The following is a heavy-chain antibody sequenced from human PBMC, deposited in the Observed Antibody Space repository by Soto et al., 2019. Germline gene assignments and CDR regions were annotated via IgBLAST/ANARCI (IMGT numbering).Heavy chain of an antibody. CDR1: GFNFGHYA. D-gene: IGHD2-21*01. J-gene: IGHJ3*02. CDR3: AKDFIPRNSIYDPFDI. Sequence: EVQLLESGGGLVQPGGSLEISCGASGFNFGHYAMSWVRQAPRKGPEWVSRVGGTGSDTDYADSVRGRFTISRDNSKNTLYLHMDSLRAEDTAIYFCAKDFIPRNSIYDPFDIWGQGTTVTVSS. V-gene: IGHV3-23*01. CDR2: VGGTGSDT.